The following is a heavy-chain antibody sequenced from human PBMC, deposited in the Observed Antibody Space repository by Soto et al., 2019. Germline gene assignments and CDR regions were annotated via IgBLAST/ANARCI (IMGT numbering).Heavy chain of an antibody. CDR1: GYSISSDNW. CDR3: ARPSGFKPGLFNS. J-gene: IGHJ2*01. V-gene: IGHV4-28*01. Sequence: SETLSLTCAVPGYSISSDNWWGWIRQPPGKGLEWIGYIFYTGTTYYNLSLRSRVTMSVDTPKDQFSLKLSSVTAADTAVYYCARPSGFKPGLFNSGGRGPL. D-gene: IGHD3-10*01. CDR2: IFYTGTT.